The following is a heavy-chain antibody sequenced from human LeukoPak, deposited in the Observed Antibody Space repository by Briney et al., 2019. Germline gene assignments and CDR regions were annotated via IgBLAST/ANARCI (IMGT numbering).Heavy chain of an antibody. Sequence: GGSLRLSCAASGFTFSSYEMNWVRQAPGKGLEWVSYISSSGSTIYYADSVKGRFTISRDNAKNFLSLEMNSLRAEDTALYYCASVTGRDHYYYIDVWGRGTTVTVSS. CDR3: ASVTGRDHYYYIDV. CDR2: ISSSGSTI. J-gene: IGHJ6*03. D-gene: IGHD3-10*01. CDR1: GFTFSSYE. V-gene: IGHV3-48*03.